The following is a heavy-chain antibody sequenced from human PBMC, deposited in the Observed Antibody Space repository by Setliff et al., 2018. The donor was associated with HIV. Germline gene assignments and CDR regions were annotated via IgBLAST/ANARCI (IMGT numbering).Heavy chain of an antibody. D-gene: IGHD5-12*01. CDR3: ARGRLRPQTYYYYYYMDV. V-gene: IGHV4-59*11. J-gene: IGHJ6*03. CDR2: VYSRGST. CDR1: GGSISGHY. Sequence: PSETLSLTCSVSGGSISGHYWSWVRQPPGKGLEWIGYVYSRGSTNYNPSLKSRVTISVDTSKNQFSLKLSSVTAADTAVYYCARGRLRPQTYYYYYYMDVWGKGTTVTVSS.